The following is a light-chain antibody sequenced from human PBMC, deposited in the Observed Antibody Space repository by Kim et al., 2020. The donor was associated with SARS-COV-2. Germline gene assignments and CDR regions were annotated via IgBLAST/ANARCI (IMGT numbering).Light chain of an antibody. V-gene: IGKV1-39*01. CDR3: QQSYST. CDR2: GAS. Sequence: DIQMTQSPSSLSASVGDRVTITCRASQSISTYLNWYQQKPGKAPKLLIYGASNLPSGVPSRFSCSGSGTDFILTISTLQPEDFGTYYCQQSYSTFGQGTKLEI. J-gene: IGKJ2*01. CDR1: QSISTY.